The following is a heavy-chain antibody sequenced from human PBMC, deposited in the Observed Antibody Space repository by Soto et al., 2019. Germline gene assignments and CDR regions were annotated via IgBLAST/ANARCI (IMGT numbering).Heavy chain of an antibody. D-gene: IGHD5-12*01. J-gene: IGHJ4*02. CDR2: IYYSGST. CDR1: GGSISSGDYY. Sequence: PSETLSLTCTVSGGSISSGDYYWSWIRQPPGKDLEWIGYIYYSGSTYYNPSLKSRVTISVDTSKNQFSLKLSSVTAADTAVYYCARDGHSGYDYFDYWGQGTLVTVSS. V-gene: IGHV4-30-4*01. CDR3: ARDGHSGYDYFDY.